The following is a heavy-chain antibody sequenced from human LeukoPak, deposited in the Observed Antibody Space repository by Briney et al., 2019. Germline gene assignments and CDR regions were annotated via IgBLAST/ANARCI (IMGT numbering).Heavy chain of an antibody. Sequence: GGSLRLSCAASGFTFRSYSMNWVRQAPGKGLEWVSYISSSSSTIYYADSVKGRFTISSDNSKNTLYLQMNSLRAEDTAVYYCAKTIVGVTNWFDPWGQGTLVTVSS. CDR3: AKTIVGVTNWFDP. J-gene: IGHJ5*02. D-gene: IGHD1-26*01. CDR2: ISSSSSTI. V-gene: IGHV3-48*01. CDR1: GFTFRSYS.